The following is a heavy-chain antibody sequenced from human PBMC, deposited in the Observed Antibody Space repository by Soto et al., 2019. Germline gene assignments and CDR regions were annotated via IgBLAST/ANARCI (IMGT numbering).Heavy chain of an antibody. J-gene: IGHJ3*02. Sequence: KTGGSLRLSCTASGFTLSDYPMSWFRQAPGKGLEWVAYIRTAAYGGTTEYAASVKDRFSISRDDSESIASLQMNSLKTEDTAVYFCTRAIRLSGDAFDIWGQGTMVTVSS. CDR2: IRTAAYGGTT. CDR3: TRAIRLSGDAFDI. CDR1: GFTLSDYP. V-gene: IGHV3-49*05. D-gene: IGHD3-3*01.